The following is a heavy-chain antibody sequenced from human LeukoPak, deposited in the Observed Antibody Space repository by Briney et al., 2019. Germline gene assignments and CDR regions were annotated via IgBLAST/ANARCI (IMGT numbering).Heavy chain of an antibody. V-gene: IGHV4-59*12. CDR1: GGSISSYY. D-gene: IGHD6-13*01. Sequence: SETLSLTCTVSGGSISSYYWSWIRQPPGKGLEWIGYIDYSGTTNYNPSLKSRVIISVDTSKNQFSLKLSSVTAADTAVYYCARDSSSWVSSFDYWGQGTLVTVSS. J-gene: IGHJ4*02. CDR2: IDYSGTT. CDR3: ARDSSSWVSSFDY.